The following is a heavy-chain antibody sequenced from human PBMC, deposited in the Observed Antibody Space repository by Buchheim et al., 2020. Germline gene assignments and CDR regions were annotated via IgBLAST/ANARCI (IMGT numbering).Heavy chain of an antibody. Sequence: QVQLVQSGAEVKKPGASVKVSCKASGYTFTGYYMHWVRQAPGQGLEWMGWINPNSGGTNYAQKFQGRVTMTRDTSISTAYMELSRLRSDDTAVYYCARDRVRITAPDYYYYYYCMDVWGKGTT. CDR3: ARDRVRITAPDYYYYYYCMDV. CDR2: INPNSGGT. D-gene: IGHD3-10*01. V-gene: IGHV1-2*02. J-gene: IGHJ6*04. CDR1: GYTFTGYY.